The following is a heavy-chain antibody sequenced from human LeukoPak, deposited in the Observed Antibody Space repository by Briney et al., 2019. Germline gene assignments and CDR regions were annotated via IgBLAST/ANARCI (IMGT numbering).Heavy chain of an antibody. CDR3: ARDLYDSSGYFGY. D-gene: IGHD3-22*01. V-gene: IGHV3-21*01. Sequence: GSLRLSCAASGFTFSSYSMNWVRQAPGKGLEWVSSISSSSRYIYYADSVKGRFTISRDNAKNSLYLQMNSLRAEDTAVYYCARDLYDSSGYFGYRGQGTLVTVSS. J-gene: IGHJ4*02. CDR1: GFTFSSYS. CDR2: ISSSSRYI.